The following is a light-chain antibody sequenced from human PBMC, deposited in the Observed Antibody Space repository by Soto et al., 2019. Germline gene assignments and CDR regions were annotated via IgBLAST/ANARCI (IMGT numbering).Light chain of an antibody. J-gene: IGKJ5*01. CDR3: QQHDSSPSIT. Sequence: EIVLTQSPATLSLSPGERATLSCRASQSVSSSYFAWYQQKPGQAPTLLLYGASTRATGIPDTFSGSGSGTDFTLTISSLEPQDLAVYYCQQHDSSPSITFGQGTKLDIK. CDR2: GAS. V-gene: IGKV3-20*01. CDR1: QSVSSSY.